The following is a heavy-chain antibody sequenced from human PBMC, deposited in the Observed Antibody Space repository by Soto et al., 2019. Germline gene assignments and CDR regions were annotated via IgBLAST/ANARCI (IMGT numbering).Heavy chain of an antibody. D-gene: IGHD6-19*01. Sequence: PGGSLRLSCAASGFTFSSYSMNWGRQAPGKGLEWVSSISSSSSYIYYADSVKGRFTISRDNAKNSLYLQMNSLRAEDTAVYYCARDRGSGWSTAGYWGQGTLVTVSS. CDR1: GFTFSSYS. J-gene: IGHJ4*02. CDR2: ISSSSSYI. V-gene: IGHV3-21*01. CDR3: ARDRGSGWSTAGY.